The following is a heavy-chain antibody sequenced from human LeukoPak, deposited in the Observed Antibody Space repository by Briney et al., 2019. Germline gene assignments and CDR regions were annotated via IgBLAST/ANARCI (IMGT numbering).Heavy chain of an antibody. V-gene: IGHV3-23*01. J-gene: IGHJ4*02. CDR2: ISGSGGST. CDR1: GFTFSSYA. Sequence: GGSLRLSCAASGFTFSSYAMSWVRQAPGKGLEWVSAISGSGGSTYYADSVKGRFTISRDNSKNTLYLQMNSLRVEDTAVYYCAKSVGEDYDFWSGFDYWGQGTLVTVSS. CDR3: AKSVGEDYDFWSGFDY. D-gene: IGHD3-3*01.